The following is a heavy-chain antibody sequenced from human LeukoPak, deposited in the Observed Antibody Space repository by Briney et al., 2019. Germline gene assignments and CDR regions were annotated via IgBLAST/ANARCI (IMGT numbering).Heavy chain of an antibody. V-gene: IGHV3-48*03. Sequence: GGSLRLPCAASGFTFSSYEMNWVRQAPGKGLEWVSYISSSGSTIYYADSVKGRFTISRDNAKNSLYLQMNSLRAEDTAVYYCARVVITNFDYWGQGTLVTVSS. CDR2: ISSSGSTI. D-gene: IGHD3-16*01. CDR1: GFTFSSYE. J-gene: IGHJ4*02. CDR3: ARVVITNFDY.